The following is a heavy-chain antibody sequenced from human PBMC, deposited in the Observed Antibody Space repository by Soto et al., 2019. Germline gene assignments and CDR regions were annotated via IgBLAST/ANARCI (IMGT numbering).Heavy chain of an antibody. CDR2: IRSEAYSFAT. D-gene: IGHD2-2*01. Sequence: GGSLRLSCAPSGFSFSGSAVHGVRQASGKGLEWVGRIRSEAYSFATAYAASVKGRFTISRDDSKNTAYLQMNSLKTEDTAVYYCARGYCSSTSCYLDYWGKGTQVTAPQ. J-gene: IGHJ4*02. CDR3: ARGYCSSTSCYLDY. V-gene: IGHV3-73*01. CDR1: GFSFSGSA.